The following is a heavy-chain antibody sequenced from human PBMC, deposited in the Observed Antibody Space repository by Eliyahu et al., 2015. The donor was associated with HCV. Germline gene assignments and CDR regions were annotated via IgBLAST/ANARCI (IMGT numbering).Heavy chain of an antibody. V-gene: IGHV4-61*02. CDR3: ARDDISRVFDI. CDR1: GGXISSDTYY. Sequence: QVQLQASGPGLVKPSQTLSLTCTVSGGXISSDTYYWNWIRQPAGKGLEWIGRIYASGHTNYNPTLRSRVSMSLDTSENQFSLILTSVTAADTAVYYCARDDISRVFDIWGPGTMVTVSS. J-gene: IGHJ3*02. CDR2: IYASGHT. D-gene: IGHD3-3*02.